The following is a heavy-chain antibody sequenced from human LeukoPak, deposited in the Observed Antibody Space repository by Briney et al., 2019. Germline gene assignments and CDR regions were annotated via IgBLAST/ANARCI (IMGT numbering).Heavy chain of an antibody. V-gene: IGHV1-69*04. J-gene: IGHJ3*02. CDR2: IIPILGIA. CDR1: GGTFSSYA. D-gene: IGHD3-10*01. Sequence: SVKVSCKASGGTFSSYAISWVRQAPGQGLEWMGRIIPILGIANYAQKFQGRVTITADKSTSTAYMELSSLRPEDTAVYYCARDAGGDAFDIWGQGTMVTVSS. CDR3: ARDAGGDAFDI.